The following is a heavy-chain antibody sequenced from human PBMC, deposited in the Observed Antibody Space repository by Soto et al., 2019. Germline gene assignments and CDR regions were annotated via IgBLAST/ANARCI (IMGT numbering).Heavy chain of an antibody. CDR1: GDSVSSNSAA. Sequence: SQTLSLTCVISGDSVSSNSAAWNWIRQSPSRGLEWLGRTYYRTRWYYDYAVSVRSRITVNPDTSKNQFSLQLTSVTPEDTAVYYCAGTTSHYWYYMDVCGTGTTVTVSS. V-gene: IGHV6-1*01. CDR3: AGTTSHYWYYMDV. D-gene: IGHD1-7*01. CDR2: TYYRTRWYY. J-gene: IGHJ6*03.